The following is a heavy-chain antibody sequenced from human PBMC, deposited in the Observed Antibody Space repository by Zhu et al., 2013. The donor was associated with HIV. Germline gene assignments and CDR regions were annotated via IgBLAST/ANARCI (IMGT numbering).Heavy chain of an antibody. Sequence: EVQLLESGGGLVQPGGSLRLSCAASGFTFSSYAMSWVRQAPGKGLEWVSAISGSGGSTYYADSVKGRFTISRDNSKNTLYLQMNSLRAEDTAVYYCAKLSRMGIAVAGTWFPPWFDPWGQGTLVTVSS. CDR1: GFTFSSYA. CDR2: ISGSGGST. V-gene: IGHV3-23*01. J-gene: IGHJ5*02. D-gene: IGHD6-19*01. CDR3: AKLSRMGIAVAGTWFPPWFDP.